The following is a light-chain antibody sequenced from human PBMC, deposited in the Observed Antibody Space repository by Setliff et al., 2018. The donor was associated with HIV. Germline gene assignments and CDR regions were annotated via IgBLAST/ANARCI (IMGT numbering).Light chain of an antibody. J-gene: IGLJ2*01. CDR3: QSYDSSNHVI. CDR2: EDS. Sequence: FMLTQPHSVSESPGKTVTISCTRSSGNIATNYVQWYQQRPGSSPTTVIYEDSQRPSGVPDRFSGSIDSSSNSASLTISGLKTDDEADYFCQSYDSSNHVIFGGGTKVTVL. V-gene: IGLV6-57*01. CDR1: SGNIATNY.